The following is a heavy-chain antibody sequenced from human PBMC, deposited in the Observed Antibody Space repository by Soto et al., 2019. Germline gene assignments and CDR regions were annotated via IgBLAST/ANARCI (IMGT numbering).Heavy chain of an antibody. V-gene: IGHV4-59*08. CDR3: ARTSTNYYYYYMDV. CDR1: GGSISSYY. J-gene: IGHJ6*03. Sequence: LSLTCTVSGGSISSYYWSWIRQPPGKGLEWIGYIYYSGSTNYNPSPKSRVTISVDTSKNQFSLKLSSVTAADTAVYYCARTSTNYYYYYMDVWGKGTTVTVSS. D-gene: IGHD1-1*01. CDR2: IYYSGST.